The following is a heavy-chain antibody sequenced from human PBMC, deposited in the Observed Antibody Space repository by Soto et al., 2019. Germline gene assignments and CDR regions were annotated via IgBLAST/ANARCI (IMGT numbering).Heavy chain of an antibody. CDR2: VYYSGST. CDR1: GGSTNSRSDY. CDR3: ARQPRGPGYGERGLYFDY. J-gene: IGHJ4*02. Sequence: PSEPLSLTCTVSGGSTNSRSDYWGWIRQPPGKGLEWIGSVYYSGSTHDNPSLQSRVTISVDTSRNQFSLNLISVTAADTAVYFCARQPRGPGYGERGLYFDYWGQGTLVTVSS. D-gene: IGHD3-16*01. V-gene: IGHV4-39*01.